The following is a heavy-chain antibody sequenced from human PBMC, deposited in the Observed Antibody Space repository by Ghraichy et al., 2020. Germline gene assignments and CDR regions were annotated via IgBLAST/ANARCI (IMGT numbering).Heavy chain of an antibody. Sequence: SETLSLTCAVYGGSFSGYYWSWIRQPPGKGLEWIGEINHSGSTNYNPSLKSRVTISVDTSKNQFSLKLSSVTAADTAVYYCARVKWRAGNDIWGQGTMVTVSS. CDR3: ARVKWRAGNDI. V-gene: IGHV4-34*01. D-gene: IGHD2-8*01. CDR2: INHSGST. J-gene: IGHJ3*02. CDR1: GGSFSGYY.